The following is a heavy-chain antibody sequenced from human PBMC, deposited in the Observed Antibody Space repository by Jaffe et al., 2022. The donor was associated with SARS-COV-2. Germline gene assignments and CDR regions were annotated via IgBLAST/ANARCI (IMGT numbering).Heavy chain of an antibody. J-gene: IGHJ4*02. CDR2: ISYDGSNK. V-gene: IGHV3-30*04. D-gene: IGHD3-22*01. CDR3: ARDAVNHYYDSSGSYYFDY. CDR1: GFTFSSYA. Sequence: QVQLVESGGGVVQPGRSLRLSCAASGFTFSSYAMHWVRQAPGKGLEWVAVISYDGSNKYYADSVKGRFTISRDNSKNTLYLQMNSLRAEDTAVYYCARDAVNHYYDSSGSYYFDYWGQGTLVTVSS.